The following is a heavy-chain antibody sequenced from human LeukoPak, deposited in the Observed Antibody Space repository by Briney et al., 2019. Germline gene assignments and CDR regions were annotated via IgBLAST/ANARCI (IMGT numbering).Heavy chain of an antibody. CDR1: GGSISSYY. CDR2: IYYSGST. Sequence: SETLSLTCTVSGGSISSYYWSWIRQPPGKGLEWIGYIYYSGSTNYNPSLKSRVTISVDTSKNQFSLKLGSVTAADTAVYYCARSSSSWYYYGMDVWGQGTTVTVSS. J-gene: IGHJ6*02. D-gene: IGHD6-13*01. CDR3: ARSSSSWYYYGMDV. V-gene: IGHV4-59*01.